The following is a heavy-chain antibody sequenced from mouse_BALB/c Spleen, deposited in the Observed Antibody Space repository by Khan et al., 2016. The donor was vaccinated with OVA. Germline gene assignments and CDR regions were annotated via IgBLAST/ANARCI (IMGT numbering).Heavy chain of an antibody. CDR3: ARETARALHAMDY. Sequence: VQLQQSGAELVRPGALVKLSCKVSGFNIKDYYMHWVKQRPEQGLEWIGWIDPENGNTIYDSKFQGKASITADTSSNTAYLQLSSLTSDDTAVYNCARETARALHAMDYWGQGTSVTVSS. CDR1: GFNIKDYY. D-gene: IGHD3-2*01. V-gene: IGHV14-1*02. CDR2: IDPENGNT. J-gene: IGHJ4*01.